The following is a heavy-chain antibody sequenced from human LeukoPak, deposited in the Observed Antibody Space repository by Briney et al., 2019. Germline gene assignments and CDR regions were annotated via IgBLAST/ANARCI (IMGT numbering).Heavy chain of an antibody. CDR3: ATASDIVVVPYAFDI. CDR1: GYTLAELS. CDR2: FDPEDGET. Sequence: ASVRVSCKVSGYTLAELSMHWVRQAPGKGLEWMGGFDPEDGETIYAQKFQGRVTMTEDTSTDTAYMELSSLRSEDTAVYYCATASDIVVVPYAFDIWGQGTMVTVSS. J-gene: IGHJ3*02. D-gene: IGHD2-2*01. V-gene: IGHV1-24*01.